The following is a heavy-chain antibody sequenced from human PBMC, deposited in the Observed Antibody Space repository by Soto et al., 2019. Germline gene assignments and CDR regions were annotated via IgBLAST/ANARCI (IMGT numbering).Heavy chain of an antibody. V-gene: IGHV4-61*01. CDR2: IYYSGST. CDR3: AREGLSTGWFDP. J-gene: IGHJ5*02. CDR1: GGSVSSGSYY. D-gene: IGHD2-8*02. Sequence: SETLSLTCTVSGGSVSSGSYYWSWIRQPPGKGLECVGYIYYSGSTNYNPSLKSRVTISVDTSKNQFSLKLSSVTAADTAVYYCAREGLSTGWFDPWGQGTLVTVSS.